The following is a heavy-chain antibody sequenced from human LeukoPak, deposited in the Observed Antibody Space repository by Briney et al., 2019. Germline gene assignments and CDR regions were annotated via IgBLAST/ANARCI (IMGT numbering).Heavy chain of an antibody. Sequence: GGSLRLSCAASGLTFSDYYVTWIRQAPGKGLEWVAYISSSGSTIYSADSVKGRFTVSRDNAKNSLFLHMNSLRAEDTAIYYCAIQITMIVVVPYFDYWGQGTLVTVSS. CDR2: ISSSGSTI. CDR1: GLTFSDYY. CDR3: AIQITMIVVVPYFDY. J-gene: IGHJ4*02. V-gene: IGHV3-11*04. D-gene: IGHD3-22*01.